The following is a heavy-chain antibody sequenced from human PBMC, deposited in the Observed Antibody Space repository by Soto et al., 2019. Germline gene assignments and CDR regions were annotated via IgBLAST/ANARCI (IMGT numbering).Heavy chain of an antibody. CDR1: GGTFSSYA. CDR2: IIPIFGTA. Sequence: QVQLVQSGAEVKKPGSSVKVSCKASGGTFSSYAISWVRQAPGQGLEWMGGIIPIFGTANYAQKFQGRVTITXXEXTTXAYMELSSLRSEDTAVYYCATRTMKRPSGFYGMDVWGQGTTVTVSS. V-gene: IGHV1-69*05. CDR3: ATRTMKRPSGFYGMDV. D-gene: IGHD3-22*01. J-gene: IGHJ6*02.